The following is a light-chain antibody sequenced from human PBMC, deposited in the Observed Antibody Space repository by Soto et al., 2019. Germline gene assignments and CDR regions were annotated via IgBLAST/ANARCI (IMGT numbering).Light chain of an antibody. V-gene: IGLV2-23*02. CDR1: SSDVGSYNL. CDR2: EVS. CDR3: CSYAGSSTSLSV. Sequence: QSVLTQPASVSGSPGQSITISCTGTSSDVGSYNLVSWYQQHPGKAPKLMIYEVSKRPSGVSNRFSGSKSGNTASLTISGLQAEDEADYYCCSYAGSSTSLSVLGTDTRVTVL. J-gene: IGLJ1*01.